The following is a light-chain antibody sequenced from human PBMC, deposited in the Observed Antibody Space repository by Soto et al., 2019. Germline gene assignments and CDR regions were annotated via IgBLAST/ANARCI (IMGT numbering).Light chain of an antibody. Sequence: DIQMTQSPSSLSASVGDRVTITCQASQGISNYLNWYQLKPGKAPKLLIYDASNLETGVPSRFSGSGSGTDFTFTISSLQPEDIATYYCQQYDNLPITFGQGTRLEIK. J-gene: IGKJ5*01. V-gene: IGKV1-33*01. CDR2: DAS. CDR1: QGISNY. CDR3: QQYDNLPIT.